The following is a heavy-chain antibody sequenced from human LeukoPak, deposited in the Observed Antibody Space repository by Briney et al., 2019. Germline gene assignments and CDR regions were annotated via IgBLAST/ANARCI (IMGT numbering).Heavy chain of an antibody. J-gene: IGHJ3*02. Sequence: GGSLRLSCAASGFNFSSYWMHWVRQAPGKGLVWISRINYDGTTTSYADSVKGRFTISRDNAKNSLYLQMNSLRAEDTAVYYCARDQTATANSRGFDIWGQGTMVTVSS. CDR1: GFNFSSYW. CDR3: ARDQTATANSRGFDI. CDR2: INYDGTTT. V-gene: IGHV3-74*01. D-gene: IGHD4-23*01.